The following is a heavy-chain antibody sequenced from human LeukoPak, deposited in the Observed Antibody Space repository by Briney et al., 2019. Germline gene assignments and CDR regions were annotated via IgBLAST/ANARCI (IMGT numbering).Heavy chain of an antibody. J-gene: IGHJ3*02. CDR3: ARGFGRDKGEAFDI. V-gene: IGHV4-4*07. CDR2: IYTSGST. Sequence: SEPLSLTCTVPGGSIRSSYWSWIRQPAGKGLEWIGRIYTSGSTNYNPSHKSRVTMSVDTSKNQFSMKLSSVSAADTAVYYCARGFGRDKGEAFDIWGQGTMVTVSA. D-gene: IGHD3-16*01. CDR1: GGSIRSSY.